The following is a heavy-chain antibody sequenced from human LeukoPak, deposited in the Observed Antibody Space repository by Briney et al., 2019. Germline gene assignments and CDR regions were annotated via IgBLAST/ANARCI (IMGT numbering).Heavy chain of an antibody. J-gene: IGHJ4*02. V-gene: IGHV3-23*01. CDR3: AKASMIVVVITPFDY. CDR2: ISGSGTST. CDR1: GFTFSSYG. D-gene: IGHD3-22*01. Sequence: GGSLRLSCAASGFTFSSYGMHWVRQAPGKGLEWVSGISGSGTSTYYADSVKGRFTISRDNSQNTLYLQMNSLRAEDTAVYYCAKASMIVVVITPFDYWGQGTLVTVSS.